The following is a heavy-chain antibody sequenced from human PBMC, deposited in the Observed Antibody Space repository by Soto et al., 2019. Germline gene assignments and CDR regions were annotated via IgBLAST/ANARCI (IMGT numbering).Heavy chain of an antibody. CDR3: ARDLAPYGGNKSLDF. D-gene: IGHD4-17*01. CDR2: IKQDGSQK. CDR1: GFPFSITW. J-gene: IGHJ4*02. Sequence: GGSLRLSCTASGFPFSITWMSLVHQAPGKGLEWVANIKQDGSQKYYVDSVKGRFTISRDNAKNSLYLQMNSLRAGDTAVYYCARDLAPYGGNKSLDFWDQGPLFTLFS. V-gene: IGHV3-7*03.